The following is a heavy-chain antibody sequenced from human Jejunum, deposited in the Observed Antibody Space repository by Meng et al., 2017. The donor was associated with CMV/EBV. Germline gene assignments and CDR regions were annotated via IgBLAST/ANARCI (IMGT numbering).Heavy chain of an antibody. J-gene: IGHJ4*02. CDR1: GDSIDGGDYS. CDR3: ARGGIFRGIDY. CDR2: IYYNGNA. D-gene: IGHD3-10*01. V-gene: IGHV4-30-4*08. Sequence: QVQLQESGPGLVXPXXXXXLTCSVSGDSIDGGDYSWNWVRQPPGKGLEWIGYIYYNGNAYYNPSLKSQVTISVDTSKNQFSLRVNSVTAADTAVYFCARGGIFRGIDYWGQGTLVTVSS.